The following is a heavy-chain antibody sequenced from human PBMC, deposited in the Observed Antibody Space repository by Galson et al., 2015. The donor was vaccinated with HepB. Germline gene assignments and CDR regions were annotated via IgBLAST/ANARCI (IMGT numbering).Heavy chain of an antibody. CDR2: ISAYNGNT. J-gene: IGHJ5*02. CDR3: ARSLWFGELLSRTNWFDP. CDR1: GYTFTSYG. D-gene: IGHD3-10*01. Sequence: SCKASGYTFTSYGISWVRQAPGQGLEWMGWISAYNGNTNYAQKLQGRVTMTTDTSTSTAYMELRSLRSDDTAVYYCARSLWFGELLSRTNWFDPWGQGTLVTVSS. V-gene: IGHV1-18*04.